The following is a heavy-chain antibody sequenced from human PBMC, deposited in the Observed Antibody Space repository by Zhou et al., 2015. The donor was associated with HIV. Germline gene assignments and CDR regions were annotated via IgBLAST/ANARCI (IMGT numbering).Heavy chain of an antibody. Sequence: QVQLVQSGAEVKKPGSSVKVSCKASGGTFTSYTISWVRQAPGQGLEWMGKIIALVNVTKYAQEFQGRVTITADRSTSTAYMELISLTSEDTAVYYCARVGDSSGPLLYFDYRGQGTLVTVSS. CDR1: GGTFTSYT. CDR2: IIALVNVT. V-gene: IGHV1-69*02. D-gene: IGHD3-22*01. J-gene: IGHJ4*02. CDR3: ARVGDSSGPLLYFDY.